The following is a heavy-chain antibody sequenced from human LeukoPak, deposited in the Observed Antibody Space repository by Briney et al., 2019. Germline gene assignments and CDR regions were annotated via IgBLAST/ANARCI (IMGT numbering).Heavy chain of an antibody. J-gene: IGHJ4*02. D-gene: IGHD4/OR15-4a*01. CDR2: ISGSGGIT. CDR3: ARRAGAYSHPYDY. V-gene: IGHV3-23*01. CDR1: GFTFSSYA. Sequence: GGSLRLSCAASGFTFSSYAMSWVRQAPGKGLEWVSVISGSGGITNYADSVKGRFTISRDNSKNTLYLQMNSLRAEDTAVYYCARRAGAYSHPYDYWGQGTLVTVSS.